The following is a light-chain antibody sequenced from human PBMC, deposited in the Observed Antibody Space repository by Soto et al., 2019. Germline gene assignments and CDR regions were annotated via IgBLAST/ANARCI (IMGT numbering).Light chain of an antibody. J-gene: IGKJ5*01. Sequence: EIVLTQSPGTLSLSPGERATLSCRASQSVSSSLAWYQQKPGQAPRLLIYGASTRATGIPARFSGSGSGTEFTLTISSLQSEDFALYYCQQYNNWPPITFGQGTRLEIK. CDR3: QQYNNWPPIT. CDR2: GAS. CDR1: QSVSSS. V-gene: IGKV3-15*01.